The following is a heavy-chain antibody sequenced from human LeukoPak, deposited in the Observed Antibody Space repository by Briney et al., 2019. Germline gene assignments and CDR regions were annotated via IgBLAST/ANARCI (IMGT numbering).Heavy chain of an antibody. CDR1: GFTFSNYA. CDR2: ISYDGSNQ. J-gene: IGHJ6*02. CDR3: ARPRGFYYYYYVTDV. D-gene: IGHD3-10*01. Sequence: PGGSLRLSCAASGFTFSNYAMHWVRQAPGKGLEWVAVISYDGSNQYYADSVKGRFTISRDNSKHTLYLQMNSLRPEDTAVYYCARPRGFYYYYYVTDVWGQGTTVTVSS. V-gene: IGHV3-30*04.